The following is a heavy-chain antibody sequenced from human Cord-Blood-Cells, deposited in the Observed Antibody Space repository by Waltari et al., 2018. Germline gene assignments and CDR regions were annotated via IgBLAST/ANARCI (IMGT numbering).Heavy chain of an antibody. D-gene: IGHD2-2*01. Sequence: EVQLLESGGGLVQPGGSLRLSCAASGFTFSSYAMSWVRQAPGKGLEWVSAISGSGGSTYYADSVKGLFTISRDNSKNTLYLQMNSLRAEDTAVYYCAKTRQFTVVVPAAIDYWGQGTLVTVSS. CDR2: ISGSGGST. CDR1: GFTFSSYA. J-gene: IGHJ4*02. V-gene: IGHV3-23*01. CDR3: AKTRQFTVVVPAAIDY.